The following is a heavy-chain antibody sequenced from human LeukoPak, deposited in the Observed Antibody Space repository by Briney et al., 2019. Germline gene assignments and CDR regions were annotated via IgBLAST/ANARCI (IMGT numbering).Heavy chain of an antibody. CDR1: GGSISSGGYY. J-gene: IGHJ5*02. CDR2: INHSGST. CDR3: ARGPRSTINWFDP. Sequence: SETLSLTCTVSGGSISSGGYYWSWIRQPPGKGLEWIGEINHSGSTNYNPSLKSRVTISVDTSKNQFSLKLSSVTAADTAVYYCARGPRSTINWFDPWGQGTLVTVSS. V-gene: IGHV4-39*07.